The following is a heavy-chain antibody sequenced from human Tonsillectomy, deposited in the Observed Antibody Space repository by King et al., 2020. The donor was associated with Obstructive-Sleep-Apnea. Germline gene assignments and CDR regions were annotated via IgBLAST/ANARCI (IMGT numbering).Heavy chain of an antibody. D-gene: IGHD3-22*01. CDR1: GFTFSSYW. CDR3: ARALRVNFAFDI. V-gene: IGHV3-7*01. CDR2: IKQAGSEK. J-gene: IGHJ3*02. Sequence: VQLVESGGGLVQPGGSLRLSCAASGFTFSSYWMSLVRQAPGKGLEWVANIKQAGSEKYYVDSVKGRFTISRDNAKNSLYLQMNSLRAEDTAVYYCARALRVNFAFDIWGQGTMVTVSS.